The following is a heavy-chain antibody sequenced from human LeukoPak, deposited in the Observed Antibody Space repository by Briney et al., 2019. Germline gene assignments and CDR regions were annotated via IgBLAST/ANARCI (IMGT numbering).Heavy chain of an antibody. Sequence: PGGSLRFSCAASGFTFPNYVMSWVRQAPGKGLEWVSAISGSGGNTYYADSVKGRFTISRDNSKNTLYLQMNSLRAEDAAVYYCANEYSKGDVWGQGTMVTVSS. J-gene: IGHJ3*01. CDR2: ISGSGGNT. V-gene: IGHV3-23*01. CDR3: ANEYSKGDV. CDR1: GFTFPNYV. D-gene: IGHD4-11*01.